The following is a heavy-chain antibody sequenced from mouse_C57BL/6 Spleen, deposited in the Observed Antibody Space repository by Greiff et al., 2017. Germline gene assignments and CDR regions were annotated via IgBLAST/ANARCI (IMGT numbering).Heavy chain of an antibody. CDR2: ITPNYGTT. Sequence: EVQLQQSGPELVKPGASVKISCKASGYSFTDYNMNWVKQSNGKSLEWIGVITPNYGTTSYNQKFKGKATLTVDQSSSTAYMQLNSLTAEDSAVYYCARTSTMAYDGLDYWGQGTTLTVSS. J-gene: IGHJ2*01. CDR1: GYSFTDYN. CDR3: ARTSTMAYDGLDY. D-gene: IGHD2-1*01. V-gene: IGHV1-39*01.